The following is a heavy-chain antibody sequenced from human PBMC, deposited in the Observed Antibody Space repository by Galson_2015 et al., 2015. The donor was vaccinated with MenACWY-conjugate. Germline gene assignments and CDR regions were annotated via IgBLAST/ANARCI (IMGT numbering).Heavy chain of an antibody. V-gene: IGHV3-21*01. CDR2: ISGDSLYI. Sequence: SLRLSCAASGFTFSTYSMHWVRQTPGKGLEWISSISGDSLYIYYADSMRGRFTISRDNAKNSLYLQMNSLRAEDTAVYYCARSPIKTYPDYWGQGTLVTVSS. D-gene: IGHD5/OR15-5a*01. J-gene: IGHJ4*02. CDR1: GFTFSTYS. CDR3: ARSPIKTYPDY.